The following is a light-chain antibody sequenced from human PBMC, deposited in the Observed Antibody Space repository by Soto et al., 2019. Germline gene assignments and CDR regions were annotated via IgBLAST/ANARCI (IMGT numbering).Light chain of an antibody. J-gene: IGLJ3*02. V-gene: IGLV2-11*01. CDR3: CAYAGSYTWV. CDR2: DVN. Sequence: QSALPQPRSVSGSPGQSVTLSCTGTSSDVGGYNYVSWYQQYPGKAPKLMIYDVNKWPSGVPDRFSGSKSGTTASLTISGLQAEDEADYYCCAYAGSYTWVFGGGTKLTVL. CDR1: SSDVGGYNY.